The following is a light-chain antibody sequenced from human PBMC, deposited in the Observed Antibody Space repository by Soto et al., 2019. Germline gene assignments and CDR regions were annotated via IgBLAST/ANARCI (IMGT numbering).Light chain of an antibody. V-gene: IGKV1-27*01. CDR2: AAS. J-gene: IGKJ5*01. CDR1: QDINIY. CDR3: QNYDGDPIT. Sequence: DIQRTQSPPYLSASVGNRVFIACRASQDINIYLAWYQQKPGKVPRVLIYAASTLQPGVPSRFSGSGSGTDFTLTINNLQPDDIATYFCQNYDGDPITFGQGTRLEIK.